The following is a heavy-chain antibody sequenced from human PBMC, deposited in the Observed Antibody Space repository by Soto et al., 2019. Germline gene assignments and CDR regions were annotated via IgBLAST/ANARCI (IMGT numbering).Heavy chain of an antibody. V-gene: IGHV3-30-3*01. CDR2: ISYDGSNK. J-gene: IGHJ4*02. D-gene: IGHD5-12*01. CDR3: AREPPPTITGLLDY. CDR1: GFTFTDYA. Sequence: GGSLRLSCAASGFTFTDYAMHWVRQAPGKGLEWVAFISYDGSNKYFADSVKGRFTISRDNSKNTLYLHMNSLRAEDTAVYCCAREPPPTITGLLDYWGQGTLVTVSS.